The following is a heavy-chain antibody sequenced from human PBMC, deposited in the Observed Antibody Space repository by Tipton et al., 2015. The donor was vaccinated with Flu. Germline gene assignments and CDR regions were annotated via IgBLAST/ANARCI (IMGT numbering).Heavy chain of an antibody. D-gene: IGHD3-22*01. V-gene: IGHV3-53*01. CDR1: GFSVSNKY. J-gene: IGHJ4*02. CDR2: IYGDGST. CDR3: TLDLYSRGKYYLDY. Sequence: LRLSCAASGFSVSNKYMSWVRQAPGKGMEWVSVIYGDGSTYYADSVKGRFTISRDDSKDTLYLQLKSLTAEDTAIYYCTLDLYSRGKYYLDYWGQGTLVTVSS.